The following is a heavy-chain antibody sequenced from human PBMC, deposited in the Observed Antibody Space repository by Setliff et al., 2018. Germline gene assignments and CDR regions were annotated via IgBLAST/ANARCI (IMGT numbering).Heavy chain of an antibody. CDR2: IWDDGGNK. Sequence: GGSLRLSCAASGFTFSTYRMHWVRQAPGKGLEWVAVIWDDGGNKYHADSVKGRFTISRDNSKNTLYLHMNSLRPEDTAVYYCARTCSGSGCYAGLESWGQGTPVTVSS. V-gene: IGHV3-33*08. J-gene: IGHJ4*02. CDR1: GFTFSTYR. D-gene: IGHD2-15*01. CDR3: ARTCSGSGCYAGLES.